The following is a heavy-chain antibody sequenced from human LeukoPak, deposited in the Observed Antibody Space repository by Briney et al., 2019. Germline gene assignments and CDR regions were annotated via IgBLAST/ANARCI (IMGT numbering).Heavy chain of an antibody. Sequence: GRSLRLSCAASGLIFNSYGMHWVRQAPGKGLEWVAVIWYDGSNKYYADSVKGRFTISRDNSKNTLYLQMDSLRAEDTAVYYCAKDREGEHWLAHLDYWGQGTLVTVSS. D-gene: IGHD6-19*01. CDR2: IWYDGSNK. CDR1: GLIFNSYG. J-gene: IGHJ4*02. V-gene: IGHV3-33*06. CDR3: AKDREGEHWLAHLDY.